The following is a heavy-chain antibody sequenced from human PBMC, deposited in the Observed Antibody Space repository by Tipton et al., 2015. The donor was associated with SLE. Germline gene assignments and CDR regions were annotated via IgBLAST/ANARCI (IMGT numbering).Heavy chain of an antibody. D-gene: IGHD4-17*01. CDR1: GFTFSNYW. V-gene: IGHV3-74*01. CDR3: ARGEGVTTATHDH. J-gene: IGHJ4*02. CDR2: INSYGGTT. Sequence: SLRLSCAASGFTFSNYWMHWVRQAPGKGLVWVSRINSYGGTTTYAGSVKGRFTISRDNAKNTLYLQMNSLRAEDTAVYYCARGEGVTTATHDHWSQGTLVTVSS.